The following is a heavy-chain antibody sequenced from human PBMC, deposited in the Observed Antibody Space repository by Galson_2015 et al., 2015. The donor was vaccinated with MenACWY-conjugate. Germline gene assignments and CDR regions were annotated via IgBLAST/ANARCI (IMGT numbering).Heavy chain of an antibody. D-gene: IGHD1-26*01. V-gene: IGHV3-74*01. Sequence: SLRLSCAASGFTFSTYWMHWVRHAPGKGLVWVSRINSDGRSTSYADSVKGRFTISRDNAKNTLYLQMNSLRAEDTAVYYCARLGGNYRTTSLFDYWGQGTLVTVSS. CDR3: ARLGGNYRTTSLFDY. J-gene: IGHJ4*02. CDR1: GFTFSTYW. CDR2: INSDGRST.